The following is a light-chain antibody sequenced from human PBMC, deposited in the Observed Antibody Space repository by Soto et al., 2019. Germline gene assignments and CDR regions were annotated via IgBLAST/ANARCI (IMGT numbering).Light chain of an antibody. V-gene: IGKV3-20*01. CDR3: QQYGSSAPIT. CDR2: GAS. Sequence: IVMKQSLAALSVSRGERATLPCRASQSVSSNLAWYQQKPGQAPRLLIYGASKRATGIPDRFSGSGSGTDFTLTISSLEPEDFALYYCQQYGSSAPITFAQGTRLEIK. J-gene: IGKJ5*01. CDR1: QSVSSN.